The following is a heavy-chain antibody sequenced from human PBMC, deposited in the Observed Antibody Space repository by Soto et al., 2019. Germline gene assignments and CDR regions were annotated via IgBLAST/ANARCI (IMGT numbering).Heavy chain of an antibody. CDR1: GFTFSRYS. Sequence: VRLVESGGGLVKPGGSLRLSCEGSGFTFSRYSMNWVRQAPGKGLEWVASISSTSTYIYYGDFVKGRFSIARDNAKNSLYLQMDSLRDEDTALYYCASEYCTGNSCYSRIFDYWGQGTLVTVSS. CDR3: ASEYCTGNSCYSRIFDY. CDR2: ISSTSTYI. V-gene: IGHV3-21*02. J-gene: IGHJ4*02. D-gene: IGHD2-21*01.